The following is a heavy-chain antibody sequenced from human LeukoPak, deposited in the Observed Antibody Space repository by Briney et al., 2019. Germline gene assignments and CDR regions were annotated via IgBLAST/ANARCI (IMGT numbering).Heavy chain of an antibody. D-gene: IGHD2-2*01. CDR1: GYTFTSYG. J-gene: IGHJ3*02. Sequence: ASVKVSCKASGYTFTSYGISWVRQAPGQGLEWMGWISAYNGNTNYAQKLQGRVTMTTDTSTSTAYMELRSLRSDDTAVYYCARDFPYCSSTSCYKHAFDIWGQGTMVTVSS. CDR2: ISAYNGNT. V-gene: IGHV1-18*01. CDR3: ARDFPYCSSTSCYKHAFDI.